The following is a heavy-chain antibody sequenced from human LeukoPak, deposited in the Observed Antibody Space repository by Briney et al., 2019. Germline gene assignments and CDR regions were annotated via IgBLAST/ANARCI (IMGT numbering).Heavy chain of an antibody. CDR1: GFAVTSDY. CDR2: IYTSGSA. CDR3: VVGINYDY. D-gene: IGHD3-10*01. J-gene: IGHJ4*02. Sequence: GGSLRLSCAASGFAVTSDYRGWVRQTPVRGLEWLSVIYTSGSAFYADSVKGRFTISRGESKNTVYLQMNALRVDDTAVYYCVVGINYDYWGQGSLVTVAS. V-gene: IGHV3-53*01.